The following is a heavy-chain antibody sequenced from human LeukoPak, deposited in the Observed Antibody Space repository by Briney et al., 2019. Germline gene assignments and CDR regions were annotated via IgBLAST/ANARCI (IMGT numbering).Heavy chain of an antibody. V-gene: IGHV4-34*01. Sequence: SETLSLTCAVYGVSFSGYYWSWIRQPPGKGLEWIGEINHSGSTNYNPSLKSRVTISVDTSKNHFSLKLSSVTAADTAVYYCARSRGSGWYRGWYFDYWGQGTLVTVSS. D-gene: IGHD6-19*01. CDR2: INHSGST. CDR1: GVSFSGYY. J-gene: IGHJ4*02. CDR3: ARSRGSGWYRGWYFDY.